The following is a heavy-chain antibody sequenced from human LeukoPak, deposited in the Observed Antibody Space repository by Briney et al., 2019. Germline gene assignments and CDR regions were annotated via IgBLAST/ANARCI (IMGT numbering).Heavy chain of an antibody. J-gene: IGHJ4*02. CDR1: GYTFTSYD. CDR2: MNPNSGDT. CDR3: ARAGALRPDY. Sequence: ASVKVSCKASGYTFTSYDINWVRQATGQGLEWMGWMNPNSGDTGYAQKFQGRVTMTRDMSTSTVYMELSSLRSEDTAVYYCARAGALRPDYWGQGTLVTVSS. V-gene: IGHV1-8*01.